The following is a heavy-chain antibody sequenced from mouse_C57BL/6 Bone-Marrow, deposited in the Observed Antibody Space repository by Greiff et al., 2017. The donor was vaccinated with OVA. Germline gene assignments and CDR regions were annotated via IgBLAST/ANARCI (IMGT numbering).Heavy chain of an antibody. D-gene: IGHD2-1*01. CDR2: IYPGDGDT. Sequence: QVQLKQSGAELVKPGASVKISCKASGYAFSSYWMNWVKQRPGKGLEWIGQIYPGDGDTNYNGKFKGKATLTADKSSSTAYMQLSSLTSEDSAVYFFAISKIVTSTCHYYAMDYWGQGTSVTVSS. CDR3: AISKIVTSTCHYYAMDY. J-gene: IGHJ4*01. V-gene: IGHV1-80*01. CDR1: GYAFSSYW.